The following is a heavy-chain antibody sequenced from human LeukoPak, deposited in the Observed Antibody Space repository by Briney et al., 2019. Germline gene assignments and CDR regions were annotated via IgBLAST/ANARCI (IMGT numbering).Heavy chain of an antibody. J-gene: IGHJ4*02. CDR1: GFTVSSNY. V-gene: IGHV3-53*01. CDR2: IYSGGST. CDR3: ARGIRDCSRTTCYQPFDY. Sequence: PGGSLRLSCAASGFTVSSNYMSWVRQAPGKGLEWVSVIYSGGSTYYADSVKGRFTISRDKSKNTLYLQMSSLRAEDTAVYYCARGIRDCSRTTCYQPFDYWGQGALVTVSS. D-gene: IGHD2-2*01.